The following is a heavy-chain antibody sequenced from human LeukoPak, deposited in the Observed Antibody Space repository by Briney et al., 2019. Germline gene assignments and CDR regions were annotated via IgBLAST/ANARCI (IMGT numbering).Heavy chain of an antibody. V-gene: IGHV1-2*06. Sequence: GASVKVSCKASGYTFTGYFMHWVRQAPGQGLEWMGRINPNSGDTNYAQNFQGRVTMTRDTSISTAYMELSRLRSDDTAVYYCAKEEGDYVWGSYAFDIWGQGTMVTVSS. J-gene: IGHJ3*02. CDR3: AKEEGDYVWGSYAFDI. D-gene: IGHD3-16*01. CDR1: GYTFTGYF. CDR2: INPNSGDT.